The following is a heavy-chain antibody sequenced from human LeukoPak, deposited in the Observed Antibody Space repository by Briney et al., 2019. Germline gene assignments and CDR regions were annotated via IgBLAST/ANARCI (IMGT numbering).Heavy chain of an antibody. D-gene: IGHD2-15*01. J-gene: IGHJ5*02. V-gene: IGHV1-69*06. CDR1: GGTFSSYA. CDR2: IIPIFGTA. CDR3: ARDACSGGSCYLLWWFDP. Sequence: ASVKVSCKASGGTFSSYAISWVRQAPGQGLEWMGGIIPIFGTANYAQKFQGRVTITADKSTSTAYMELSGLRSEDTAVYYCARDACSGGSCYLLWWFDPWGQGTLVTASS.